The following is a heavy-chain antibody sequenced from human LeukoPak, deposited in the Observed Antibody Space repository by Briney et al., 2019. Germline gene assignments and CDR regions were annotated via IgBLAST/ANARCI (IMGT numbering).Heavy chain of an antibody. CDR3: ARGLLWFPFDY. CDR2: INHSGST. J-gene: IGHJ4*02. Sequence: SETLSLTCAVYGGSFSGYYWSWIRQPPGKGLEWIGEINHSGSTNYNPPLKSRVTISVDTSKNQFSLKLSSVTAADTAVYYCARGLLWFPFDYWGQGTLVTVSS. V-gene: IGHV4-34*01. D-gene: IGHD3-10*01. CDR1: GGSFSGYY.